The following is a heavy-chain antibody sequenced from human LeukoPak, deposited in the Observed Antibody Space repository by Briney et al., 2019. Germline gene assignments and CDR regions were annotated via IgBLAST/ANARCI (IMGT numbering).Heavy chain of an antibody. CDR2: INNGGSTP. V-gene: IGHV3-74*01. CDR1: GFTFSSYW. J-gene: IGHJ6*02. CDR3: ARDTQYGLDA. Sequence: GGSLRLSCAASGFTFSSYWMHWVRQAPGKGLVWVSHINNGGSTPNYADSVKGRFTVSRDNAKNTLSLQMNSLRAEDTAVYYCARDTQYGLDAWGQGTTVTVSS.